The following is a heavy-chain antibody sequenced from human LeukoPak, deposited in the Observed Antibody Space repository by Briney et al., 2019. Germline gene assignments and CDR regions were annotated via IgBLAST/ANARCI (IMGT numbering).Heavy chain of an antibody. J-gene: IGHJ4*02. Sequence: GGSLRLSCAASGFTFSDYYMSWIRQAPGKGLEWVSYISDSSFFTKYAESVKGRFTVSRDNAKNSLYLHMNSLRAEDTATYYCAKSSSGYSLDYWGQGTLVTVSS. V-gene: IGHV3-11*06. CDR1: GFTFSDYY. CDR2: ISDSSFFT. CDR3: AKSSSGYSLDY. D-gene: IGHD3-22*01.